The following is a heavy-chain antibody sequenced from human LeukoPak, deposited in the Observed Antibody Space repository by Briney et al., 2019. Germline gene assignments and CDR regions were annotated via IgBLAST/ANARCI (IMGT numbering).Heavy chain of an antibody. V-gene: IGHV4-38-2*01. J-gene: IGHJ5*02. CDR3: ARTYSSGSSTWFDP. CDR2: IYHSGST. D-gene: IGHD6-19*01. Sequence: PSETLSLTCAVSDYSISSGYYWGWIRQPPGKGLEWIGSIYHSGSTYYKPSLKSRVTMSVDMSKNQFSLKLSSVTAADTAVYYCARTYSSGSSTWFDPWGQGTLVAVSS. CDR1: DYSISSGYY.